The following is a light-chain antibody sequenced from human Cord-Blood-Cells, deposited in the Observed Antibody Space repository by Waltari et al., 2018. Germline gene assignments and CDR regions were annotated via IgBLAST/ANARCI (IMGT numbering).Light chain of an antibody. V-gene: IGKV1-6*01. Sequence: AIQMTQSQSTLSASVGDRVTITCRASQGIRNDLGWYQQKPGKAPKLLIYAASSLQSGVPSRFSGSGSGTDFTLTISSLQPEDFATYYCLQDYNYPWTFGQGTKVEIK. CDR1: QGIRND. CDR3: LQDYNYPWT. CDR2: AAS. J-gene: IGKJ1*01.